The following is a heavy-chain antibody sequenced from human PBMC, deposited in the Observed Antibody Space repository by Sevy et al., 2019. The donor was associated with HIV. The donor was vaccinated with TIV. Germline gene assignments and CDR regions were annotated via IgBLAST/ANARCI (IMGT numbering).Heavy chain of an antibody. CDR1: GFTFSSYG. J-gene: IGHJ6*03. D-gene: IGHD1-7*01. CDR3: AKVPAGGTTLYYYYYMDV. Sequence: GGSLRLSCAASGFTFSSYGMHWVRQAPGKGLEWVAFIRYDGSNKYYADSVKGRFTISRDNSKNKLYLQMNSLRAEETAVYYCAKVPAGGTTLYYYYYMDVWGKGTTVTVSS. V-gene: IGHV3-30*02. CDR2: IRYDGSNK.